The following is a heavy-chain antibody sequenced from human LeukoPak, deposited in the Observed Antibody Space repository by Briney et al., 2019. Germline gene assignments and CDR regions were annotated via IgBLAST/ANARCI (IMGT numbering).Heavy chain of an antibody. CDR1: GFTFDDYA. Sequence: GGSLRLSCAASGFTFDDYAMHWVRQAPGKGLEWVSGISWNSGSIGYADSVKGRFTIPRDNAKNSLYLQMHSLRAEDTAVYYCASSDSSGYLALGFDYWGQGTLVTVSS. CDR3: ASSDSSGYLALGFDY. D-gene: IGHD3-22*01. V-gene: IGHV3-9*01. CDR2: ISWNSGSI. J-gene: IGHJ4*02.